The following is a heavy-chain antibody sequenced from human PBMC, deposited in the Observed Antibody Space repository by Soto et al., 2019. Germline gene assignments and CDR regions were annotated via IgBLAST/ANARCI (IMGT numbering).Heavy chain of an antibody. Sequence: SETLSLTCAVYGGSFSGYYWSWIRQPPGKGLEWIGEINHSGSTNYNPSLKGRVTISVDTSKNQFSLKLSSVTAADTAVYYCAYGSGWYGDYWGQGTLVTRLL. J-gene: IGHJ4*02. CDR1: GGSFSGYY. CDR3: AYGSGWYGDY. D-gene: IGHD6-19*01. V-gene: IGHV4-34*01. CDR2: INHSGST.